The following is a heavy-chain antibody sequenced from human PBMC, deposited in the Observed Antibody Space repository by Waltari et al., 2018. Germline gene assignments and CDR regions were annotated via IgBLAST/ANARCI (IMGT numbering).Heavy chain of an antibody. CDR2: ISSSSSYI. CDR1: GFTFSSYS. Sequence: EVQLVESGGGLVKPAGSLRLSCAASGFTFSSYSMNWVRQAPGKGLEWVSSISSSSSYIYYADSVKGRVTISRDNAKDSLYLQMNSLRAEDTAGYDWAREIGQGANDYSGDWFDPWGQGTLVTGSS. V-gene: IGHV3-21*01. D-gene: IGHD5-12*01. CDR3: AREIGQGANDYSGDWFDP. J-gene: IGHJ5*02.